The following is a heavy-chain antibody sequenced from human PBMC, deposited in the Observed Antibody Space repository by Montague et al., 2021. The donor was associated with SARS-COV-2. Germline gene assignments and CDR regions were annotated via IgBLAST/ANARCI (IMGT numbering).Heavy chain of an antibody. Sequence: SETLSLTCTVSGGSISSYYWTWIRQPPGKGLESIGYIYHNGSTKYNPSLKSRVTISVNTSKNQFSLKLSSVSVADTAVYYCARLNLHITIFGVFSSRVFDYWGQGTLVTVSS. J-gene: IGHJ4*02. CDR3: ARLNLHITIFGVFSSRVFDY. D-gene: IGHD3-3*01. V-gene: IGHV4-59*01. CDR2: IYHNGST. CDR1: GGSISSYY.